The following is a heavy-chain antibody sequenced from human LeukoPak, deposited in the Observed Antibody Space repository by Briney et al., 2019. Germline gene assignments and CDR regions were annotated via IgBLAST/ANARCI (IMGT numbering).Heavy chain of an antibody. CDR2: IYYSGST. CDR3: ARRSLVSGYFDY. D-gene: IGHD3-10*01. V-gene: IGHV4-59*08. J-gene: IGHJ4*02. CDR1: GGSISSYY. Sequence: KPSETLSLTCTVSGGSISSYYWSWIRQPPGKGLEWTGYIYYSGSTNYNPSLKSRATISVDTSKNQFSLKLNSVTAADTAVYYCARRSLVSGYFDYRGQGTLVTVSS.